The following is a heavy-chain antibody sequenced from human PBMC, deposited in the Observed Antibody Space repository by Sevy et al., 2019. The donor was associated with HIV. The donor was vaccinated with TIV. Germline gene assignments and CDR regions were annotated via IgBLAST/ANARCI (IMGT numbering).Heavy chain of an antibody. CDR2: VSYDGHNK. Sequence: GESLKISCVASGFTFSFYTMHWVRQAPGKGLEWVAAVSYDGHNKYYADSVKGRFAISRDNSNNTLFLQMNTLRGDDTAVYYCARELGVAGPEEFDYWGQGTLVTVSS. CDR1: GFTFSFYT. D-gene: IGHD6-19*01. J-gene: IGHJ4*02. V-gene: IGHV3-30*09. CDR3: ARELGVAGPEEFDY.